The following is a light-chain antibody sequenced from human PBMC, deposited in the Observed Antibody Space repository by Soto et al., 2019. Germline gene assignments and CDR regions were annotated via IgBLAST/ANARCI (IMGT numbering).Light chain of an antibody. Sequence: EIVLTQSPGTLSLSPGERATLSCRASRSVSTNYLAWYQQKPGQCPRLLIYGASSRATGIPDRFSGSGSGTDFTLTTSRLEPEDFAMYYCQQYGSSSGWTFGQGTKVEIK. CDR1: RSVSTNY. CDR3: QQYGSSSGWT. V-gene: IGKV3-20*01. J-gene: IGKJ1*01. CDR2: GAS.